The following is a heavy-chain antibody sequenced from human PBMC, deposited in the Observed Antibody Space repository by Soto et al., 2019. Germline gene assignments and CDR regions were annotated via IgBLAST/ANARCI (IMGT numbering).Heavy chain of an antibody. CDR2: ISRSGRGSA. CDR1: GFTFNIYV. Sequence: GGSLRLSCAASGFTFNIYVMTWVRQAPGEGLEWVSSISRSGRGSAYYADSVKGRFTISRDNSENTLFLQMNNLRDEDTALYYCARGRYLDSSDYWVANLPFDHWGLGTLVTVS. CDR3: ARGRYLDSSDYWVANLPFDH. V-gene: IGHV3-23*01. J-gene: IGHJ4*02. D-gene: IGHD3-22*01.